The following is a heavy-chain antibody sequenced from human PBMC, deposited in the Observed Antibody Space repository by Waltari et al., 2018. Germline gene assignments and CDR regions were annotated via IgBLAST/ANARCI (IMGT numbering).Heavy chain of an antibody. CDR1: GGSISTYY. D-gene: IGHD1-1*01. J-gene: IGHJ4*02. CDR2: IYTSGST. CDR3: ARGRWVAYNLIYFDY. V-gene: IGHV4-4*09. Sequence: QVQLQESGPGLVKPSETLSLTCTVSGGSISTYYWSWIRQPPGKGLEWIWYIYTSGSTTYNPSLKSRVTISVDTSKNQFSLKLTSVAAADTAVYYCARGRWVAYNLIYFDYWGQGALVTVSS.